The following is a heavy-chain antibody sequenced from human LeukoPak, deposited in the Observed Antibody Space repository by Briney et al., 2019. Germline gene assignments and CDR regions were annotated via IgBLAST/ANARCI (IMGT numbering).Heavy chain of an antibody. CDR3: ARDLAGHYYGSGSSFDY. Sequence: GASVKVSCKASGYTFTSYAMNWVRQAPGQGLEWMGWINTNTGNPTYAQGFTGRFVFSLDTSVSTAYLQISSLKAEDTAVYYCARDLAGHYYGSGSSFDYWGQGTLVTVSS. V-gene: IGHV7-4-1*02. CDR1: GYTFTSYA. J-gene: IGHJ4*02. D-gene: IGHD3-10*01. CDR2: INTNTGNP.